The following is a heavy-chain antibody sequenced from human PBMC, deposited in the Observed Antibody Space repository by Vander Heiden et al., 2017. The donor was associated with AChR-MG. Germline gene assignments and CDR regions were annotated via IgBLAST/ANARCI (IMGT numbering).Heavy chain of an antibody. CDR3: AKTQDKYSWFGELLVDY. CDR1: GFTFSSYG. D-gene: IGHD3-10*01. Sequence: QVQLVESGGGVVQPGGSLRLSCAASGFTFSSYGMHWVRQAPGKGLEWVAFIRYDGSNKYYADSVKGRFTISRDNSKNTLYLQMNSLRAEDTAVYYCAKTQDKYSWFGELLVDYWGQGTLVTVSS. V-gene: IGHV3-30*02. CDR2: IRYDGSNK. J-gene: IGHJ4*02.